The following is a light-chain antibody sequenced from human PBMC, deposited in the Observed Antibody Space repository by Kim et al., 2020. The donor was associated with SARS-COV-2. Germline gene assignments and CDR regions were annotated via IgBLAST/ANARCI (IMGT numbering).Light chain of an antibody. CDR2: AAS. CDR3: QKYNSAPFSLT. Sequence: VGDRVTITCRASQGISNYLAWYQQKPGKVPKLLIYAASTLQSGVPSRFSGSGSGTDFTLTISSLQPEDVATYYCQKYNSAPFSLTFGGGTKVDIK. J-gene: IGKJ4*01. V-gene: IGKV1-27*01. CDR1: QGISNY.